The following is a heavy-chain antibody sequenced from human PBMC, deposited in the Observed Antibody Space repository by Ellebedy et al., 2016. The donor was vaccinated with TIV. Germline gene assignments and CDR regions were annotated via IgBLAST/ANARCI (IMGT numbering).Heavy chain of an antibody. V-gene: IGHV3-7*01. J-gene: IGHJ5*02. Sequence: GESLKISCAASGFSFRSYWMTWVRQAPGKGLEWVAMISQEGDEIFYVASVKGRFTISRDNAKNSLFLQMNSLRVEDTAVYYCARRASYGDYAVQVNPWFDPWGQGTLVTVSS. CDR1: GFSFRSYW. CDR2: ISQEGDEI. D-gene: IGHD4-17*01. CDR3: ARRASYGDYAVQVNPWFDP.